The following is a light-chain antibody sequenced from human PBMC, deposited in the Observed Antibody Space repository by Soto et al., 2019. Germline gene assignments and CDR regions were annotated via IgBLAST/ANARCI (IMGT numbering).Light chain of an antibody. CDR2: AAS. J-gene: IGKJ5*01. CDR3: QQRDNLPIT. V-gene: IGKV3-11*01. Sequence: EIVVTQSPATLSVSPGERATLSCRASQSIRSTLAWYQQKPGQPPRLLIYAASKRATGIPARFSGSGSGTDFTLTISSLEPEDFAIYYCQQRDNLPITFGQGTRLEIK. CDR1: QSIRST.